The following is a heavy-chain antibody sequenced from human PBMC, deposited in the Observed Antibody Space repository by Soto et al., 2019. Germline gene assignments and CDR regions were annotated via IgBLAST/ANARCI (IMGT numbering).Heavy chain of an antibody. CDR1: GGTFNSFS. CDR2: IIPMTGRP. J-gene: IGHJ5*02. CDR3: TRRGRQSANWFDP. V-gene: IGHV1-69*06. Sequence: QVQLVQSGAEVKTPGSSVEVSCKASGGTFNSFSIDWVRQAPGQGLEWMGGIIPMTGRPNYAQRFQGRVTFSADKSTNTVYLELNSLTHEDTAVYYCTRRGRQSANWFDPWGQGTLVTVSS.